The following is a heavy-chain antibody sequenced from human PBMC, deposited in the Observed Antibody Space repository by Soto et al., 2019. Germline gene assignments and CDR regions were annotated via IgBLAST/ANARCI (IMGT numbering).Heavy chain of an antibody. D-gene: IGHD3-10*01. CDR3: AKRHYYGSGSFALAT. J-gene: IGHJ4*03. Sequence: PVGSLRLSCAGSGFTFSSNAMSWVRQAPGKGLEWVSSVSGDGYASDYADSVKGRFTVSRHNSKNTLYLQMNSLRAEDTAVYYCAKRHYYGSGSFALATWGQGTLVTVSS. V-gene: IGHV3-23*01. CDR1: GFTFSSNA. CDR2: VSGDGYAS.